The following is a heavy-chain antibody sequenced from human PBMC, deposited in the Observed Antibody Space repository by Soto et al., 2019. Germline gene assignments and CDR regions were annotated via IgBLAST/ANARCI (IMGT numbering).Heavy chain of an antibody. Sequence: SETLSLTCTVSGGSISSYYWSWIRQPPGKGLEWIGSIYYSGSTYYNPSLKSRVTISVDTSKNQFSLKLSSVTAADTAVYYCARHGAPSGSYYVSNYYYGMDVWGQGTTVTVSS. J-gene: IGHJ6*02. CDR3: ARHGAPSGSYYVSNYYYGMDV. D-gene: IGHD1-26*01. CDR2: IYYSGST. CDR1: GGSISSYY. V-gene: IGHV4-59*05.